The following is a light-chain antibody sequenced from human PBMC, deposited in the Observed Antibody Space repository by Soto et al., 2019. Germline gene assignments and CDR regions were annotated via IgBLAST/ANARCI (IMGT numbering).Light chain of an antibody. J-gene: IGKJ3*01. Sequence: EILLTQSPGTLSLSQGERATLSCRASQSVRSNYLAWYKQKPGQAPRLLMYGASSRATGIPDRYSGSGSGTDFTLPISRLEPEDFAVYYCQQYASPPFTFGRGNKVDIK. CDR3: QQYASPPFT. V-gene: IGKV3-20*01. CDR1: QSVRSNY. CDR2: GAS.